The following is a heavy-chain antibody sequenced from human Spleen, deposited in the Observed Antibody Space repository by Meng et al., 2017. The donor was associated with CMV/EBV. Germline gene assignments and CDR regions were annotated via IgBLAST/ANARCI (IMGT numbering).Heavy chain of an antibody. Sequence: SETLSLTCTVSGGSISPYYWVWIRQPPGKGLEWIGYIYYSGSTNYNPSLKSRVTISVDTSKNQFSLKLSSVTAADTAVYYCASGPPYSSSWYYFDYWGQGTLVTVSS. D-gene: IGHD6-13*01. CDR1: GGSISPYY. CDR2: IYYSGST. J-gene: IGHJ4*02. CDR3: ASGPPYSSSWYYFDY. V-gene: IGHV4-59*01.